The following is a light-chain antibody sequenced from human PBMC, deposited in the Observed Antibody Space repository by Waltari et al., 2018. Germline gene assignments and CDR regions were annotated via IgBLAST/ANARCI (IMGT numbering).Light chain of an antibody. V-gene: IGLV2-8*01. J-gene: IGLJ3*02. CDR1: SSDVGGYNY. CDR2: GVT. Sequence: QSALTQPPSASGSPGQSVTISCTGTSSDVGGYNYVSWYQQHPGEAPKLIIYGVTKRPSAVPDRFSGSKSGHTASLTVPGLQAEDEADYYCSSYGGSNNLVFGGGTKLTVL. CDR3: SSYGGSNNLV.